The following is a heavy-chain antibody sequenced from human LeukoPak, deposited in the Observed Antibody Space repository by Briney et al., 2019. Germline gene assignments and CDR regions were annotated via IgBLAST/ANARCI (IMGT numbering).Heavy chain of an antibody. V-gene: IGHV3-64*02. J-gene: IGHJ4*02. CDR2: ISSQGGST. CDR1: GFTFSNYA. D-gene: IGHD3-10*01. Sequence: GGSLRLSCAASGFTFSNYAFHWVRQTPGKGLEYVSAISSQGGSTYYAESVKDRFTISRDNAKNSLYLQMNSLRAEDTAVYYCARSGDHSDYWGQGTLVTVSP. CDR3: ARSGDHSDY.